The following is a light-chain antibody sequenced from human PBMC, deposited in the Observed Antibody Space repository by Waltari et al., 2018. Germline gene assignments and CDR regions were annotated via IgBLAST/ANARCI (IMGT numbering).Light chain of an antibody. Sequence: QSVLTQPPSASGTPGQKVTISCNGSSSNIGSNYVYWYQQLPGTAPKLLIFKNNQRPSGVPDRFPDSNSGTSASLAINGLRSEDEADYYCAAWDDSLSGLVLGAGTKVTVL. V-gene: IGLV1-47*01. CDR1: SSNIGSNY. CDR3: AAWDDSLSGLV. J-gene: IGLJ3*02. CDR2: KNN.